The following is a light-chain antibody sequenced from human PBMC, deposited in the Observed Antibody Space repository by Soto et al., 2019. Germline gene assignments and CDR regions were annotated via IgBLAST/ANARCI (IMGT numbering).Light chain of an antibody. Sequence: SYELTEPPSVSVSPGQTARITCSGDALPKQYAYWYQQKPGQAPVLVIYKDSERPSGIPERFSGSSSGTTVTLTISGVQAEDEADYYCQSADSSGTSTVVFGGGTKVTVL. CDR3: QSADSSGTSTVV. J-gene: IGLJ2*01. CDR1: ALPKQY. V-gene: IGLV3-25*03. CDR2: KDS.